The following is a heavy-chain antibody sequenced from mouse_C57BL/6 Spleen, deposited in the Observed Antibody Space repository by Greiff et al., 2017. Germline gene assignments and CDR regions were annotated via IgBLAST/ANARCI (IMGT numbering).Heavy chain of an antibody. Sequence: DVMLVESGEGLVKPGGSLKLSCAASGFTFSSYAMSWVRQTPEKRLEWVAYISSGGDYIYYADTVKGRFTISRDNARNTLYLQMSSLKSEDTAMXYCTRDKTYYINSDAMDYWGQGTSVTVSA. CDR1: GFTFSSYA. CDR2: ISSGGDYI. D-gene: IGHD2-5*01. CDR3: TRDKTYYINSDAMDY. V-gene: IGHV5-9-1*02. J-gene: IGHJ4*01.